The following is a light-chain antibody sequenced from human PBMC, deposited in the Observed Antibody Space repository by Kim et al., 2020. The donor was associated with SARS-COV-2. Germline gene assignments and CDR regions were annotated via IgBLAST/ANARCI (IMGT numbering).Light chain of an antibody. CDR1: QSINYW. J-gene: IGKJ1*01. Sequence: SASVGDRVTITCRASQSINYWLAWYQQKPGKAPKLLIYKASYLESGVPSRFSGSGSGTEFTLTISSLQPDDFATYYCQKYNTLWTFGQGTKVDIK. V-gene: IGKV1-5*03. CDR3: QKYNTLWT. CDR2: KAS.